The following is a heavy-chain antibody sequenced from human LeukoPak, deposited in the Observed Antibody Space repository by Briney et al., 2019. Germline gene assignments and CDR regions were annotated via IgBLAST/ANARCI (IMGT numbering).Heavy chain of an antibody. J-gene: IGHJ4*02. CDR1: GFTFSSYG. Sequence: GGSLRLSCAASGFTFSSYGMHWVRQAPGKGLEWVAVISYDGSNKYYADSVKGRFTISRDNSKNTLYLQMNSLRAEDTAVYYCAKDFTVIVQGYYFDYWGQGTLVTVSS. CDR3: AKDFTVIVQGYYFDY. CDR2: ISYDGSNK. D-gene: IGHD3-22*01. V-gene: IGHV3-30*18.